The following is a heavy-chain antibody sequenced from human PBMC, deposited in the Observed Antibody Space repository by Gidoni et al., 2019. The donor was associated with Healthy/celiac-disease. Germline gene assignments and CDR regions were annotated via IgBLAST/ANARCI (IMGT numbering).Heavy chain of an antibody. CDR3: AKDEGEHSSSYAFDI. V-gene: IGHV3-23*01. D-gene: IGHD6-6*01. CDR2: ISGSGGST. CDR1: GFTFRSYA. J-gene: IGHJ3*02. Sequence: EGQLLEAGGGLVQPGGAMRLAGAASGFTFRSYAMSWVRQAPGKGLEWVSAISGSGGSTYYADSVKGRFTISRDNSKNTLYLQMNSLRAEDTAVYYCAKDEGEHSSSYAFDIWGQGTMVTVSS.